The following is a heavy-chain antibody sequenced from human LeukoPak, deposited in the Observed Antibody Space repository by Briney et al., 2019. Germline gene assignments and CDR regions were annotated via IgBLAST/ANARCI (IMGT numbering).Heavy chain of an antibody. Sequence: SETLSLTCTVSGGSISSLSYYWGWIRQPPGKGLEWIGSIYYSGSTYYNPSLKSRVTISVDRSKNQFSLKLSSVTAADTAVYYCARHVGYYFDNWGQGTLATVSS. V-gene: IGHV4-39*07. D-gene: IGHD2-15*01. CDR1: GGSISSLSYY. CDR2: IYYSGST. CDR3: ARHVGYYFDN. J-gene: IGHJ4*02.